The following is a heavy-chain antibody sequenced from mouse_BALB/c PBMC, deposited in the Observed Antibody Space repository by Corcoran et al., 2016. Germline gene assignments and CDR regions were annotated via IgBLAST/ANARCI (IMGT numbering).Heavy chain of an antibody. D-gene: IGHD2-2*01. CDR3: ARSWLRYGDG. Sequence: VQLQQSGAELVRPGTSVKVSCKASGYAFTNYLIEWVKQRPGQGLEWIGVINPGSGCTNYNEKFKGKATLTADKSSSTTYMQLSSLKSDDSAGYFGARSWLRYGDGWGAGTTVTVAS. V-gene: IGHV1-54*01. CDR2: INPGSGCT. J-gene: IGHJ1*01. CDR1: GYAFTNYL.